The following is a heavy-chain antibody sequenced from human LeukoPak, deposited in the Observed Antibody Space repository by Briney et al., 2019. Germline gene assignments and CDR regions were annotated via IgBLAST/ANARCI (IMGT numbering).Heavy chain of an antibody. J-gene: IGHJ4*02. V-gene: IGHV4-59*09. CDR2: IYYSGST. Sequence: GYIYYSGSTNYNPSLKSRVTISVDTSKNQFSLKLSSVTAADTAVYYCASGYDSSAYRRFDYWGQGTLVTVSS. D-gene: IGHD3-22*01. CDR3: ASGYDSSAYRRFDY.